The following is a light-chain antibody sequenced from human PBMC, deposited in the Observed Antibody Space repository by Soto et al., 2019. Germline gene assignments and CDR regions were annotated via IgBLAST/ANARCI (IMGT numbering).Light chain of an antibody. V-gene: IGKV3-20*01. CDR1: QSVSSSY. Sequence: EIVLTLSPGTVSLSPGERATLSFRASQSVSSSYLAWYQQKPGQAPRLPIYGASSRATGIPDRFSGSGSGTDFTLTISRLEPEDFAVYYCQQYGSSGTFGQRTMADIK. CDR3: QQYGSSGT. J-gene: IGKJ1*01. CDR2: GAS.